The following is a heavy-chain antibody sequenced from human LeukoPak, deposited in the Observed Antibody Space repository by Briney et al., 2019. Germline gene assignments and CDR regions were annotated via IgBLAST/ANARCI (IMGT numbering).Heavy chain of an antibody. Sequence: SLKLSCTASGGTFSGYAMSWVRQPPGQGLEWMGGIIHIGSTAYYAQKFQGRVTFTADESTSTSYMELSSLGADAAAVYYWARGRKDYDSSGYFLPYWGQGAL. V-gene: IGHV1-69*13. CDR3: ARGRKDYDSSGYFLPY. J-gene: IGHJ4*02. CDR2: IIHIGSTA. D-gene: IGHD3-22*01. CDR1: GGTFSGYA.